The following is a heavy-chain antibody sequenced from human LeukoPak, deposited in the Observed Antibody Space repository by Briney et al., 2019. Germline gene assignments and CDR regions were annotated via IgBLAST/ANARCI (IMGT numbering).Heavy chain of an antibody. CDR1: GYSISSYY. V-gene: IGHV4-59*01. J-gene: IGHJ4*02. CDR2: IYYSGST. Sequence: PSETLSLTCTVSGYSISSYYWTWIRQPPGKGLEWIGYIYYSGSTNYNPSLKSRVTISVDTSKNQFSLKLTSVTAADTAVYYCARGVNSGYFDYCGQGTLVTVSS. CDR3: ARGVNSGYFDY. D-gene: IGHD1-26*01.